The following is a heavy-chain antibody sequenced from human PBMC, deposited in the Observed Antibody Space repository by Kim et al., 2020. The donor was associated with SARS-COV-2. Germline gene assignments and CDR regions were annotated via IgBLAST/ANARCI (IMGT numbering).Heavy chain of an antibody. Sequence: NYNPSLKRRVTISVDTSKNQFSLKLSSVTAADTAVYYCASVPAAIYAFDIWGQGTMVTVSS. CDR3: ASVPAAIYAFDI. D-gene: IGHD2-2*01. V-gene: IGHV4-59*01. J-gene: IGHJ3*02.